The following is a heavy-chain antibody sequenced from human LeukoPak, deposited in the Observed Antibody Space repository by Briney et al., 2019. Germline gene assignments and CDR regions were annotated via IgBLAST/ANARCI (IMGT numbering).Heavy chain of an antibody. CDR2: INPNSGGT. Sequence: ASVKVSCKASGYTFTGYYMHWVRQAAGQGLEWMGWINPNSGGTNYAQKFQGRVTMTRDASISTAYMELSRLRSDDTAVYYCARVKVWSGYPVDYWGQGTLVTVSS. D-gene: IGHD3-3*01. CDR3: ARVKVWSGYPVDY. V-gene: IGHV1-2*02. CDR1: GYTFTGYY. J-gene: IGHJ4*02.